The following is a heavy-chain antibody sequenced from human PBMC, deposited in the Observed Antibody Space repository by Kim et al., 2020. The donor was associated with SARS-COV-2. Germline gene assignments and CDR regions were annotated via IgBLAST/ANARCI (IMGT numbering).Heavy chain of an antibody. D-gene: IGHD4-17*01. V-gene: IGHV3-66*01. Sequence: GGSLRLSCAVSGVTVTSTYISWVRRAPGKGLEWLSSIHKGGSTYYGDSVKGRFSISRDDSKNIVFLQMTSLRVEDAAVYYCVKDPGYGDPVDYLGCGTPV. J-gene: IGHJ4*01. CDR3: VKDPGYGDPVDY. CDR1: GVTVTSTY. CDR2: IHKGGST.